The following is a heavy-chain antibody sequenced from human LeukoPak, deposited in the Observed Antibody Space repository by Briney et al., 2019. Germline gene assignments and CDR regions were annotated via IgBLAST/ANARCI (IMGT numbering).Heavy chain of an antibody. V-gene: IGHV4-59*08. CDR3: GRTVSGDYYGMDV. D-gene: IGHD1-26*01. CDR2: TSYSGST. J-gene: IGHJ6*02. Sequence: SETLSLTCTVSGASISNSYWSWVRQPPGKGLEWIGYTSYSGSTNYNPSLKSRVTMSADTSTDQLSLRLISVTAADTAVYYCGRTVSGDYYGMDVWGQGTTVTVSS. CDR1: GASISNSY.